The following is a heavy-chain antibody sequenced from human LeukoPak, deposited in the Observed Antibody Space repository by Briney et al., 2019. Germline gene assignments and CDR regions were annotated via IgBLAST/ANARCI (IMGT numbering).Heavy chain of an antibody. V-gene: IGHV3-53*01. CDR1: GGSISSYY. CDR3: ASSLSWPGFFDY. Sequence: PSETLSLTCTVSGGSISSYYWSWVRQTPGKGLEWVSVIYSDGSTYYADSVKGRFSISRDNSKNTLFLQMNSLRVEDTAVYYCASSLSWPGFFDYWGQGTLVSVSS. J-gene: IGHJ4*02. D-gene: IGHD6-13*01. CDR2: IYSDGST.